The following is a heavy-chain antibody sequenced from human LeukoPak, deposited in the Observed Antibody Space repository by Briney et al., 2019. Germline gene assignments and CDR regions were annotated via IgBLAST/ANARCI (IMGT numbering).Heavy chain of an antibody. CDR2: IYYSGTT. CDR3: AREDPQTTVPEGMDV. D-gene: IGHD4-17*01. Sequence: PSETLSLTCTVSGGSISHYYWSWIRQSPGKGLEWIGYIYYSGTTNYNPSLKSRVTISVDTSRNQFSLQLRSVAAADTAVYYCAREDPQTTVPEGMDVWGQGTTVIVSS. J-gene: IGHJ6*02. CDR1: GGSISHYY. V-gene: IGHV4-59*01.